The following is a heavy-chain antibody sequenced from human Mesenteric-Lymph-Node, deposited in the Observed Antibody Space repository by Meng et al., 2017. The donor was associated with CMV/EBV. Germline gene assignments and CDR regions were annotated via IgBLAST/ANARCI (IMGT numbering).Heavy chain of an antibody. V-gene: IGHV1-8*03. CDR3: ARDWYSSSRTPRYYYYGMDV. CDR1: GYTFTSYA. CDR2: MNPNSGNT. Sequence: VKVSCKASGYTFTSYAINWVRQATGQGLEWMGWMNPNSGNTGYAQKFQGRVTITRNTSISTAYMELSSLRSEDTAVYYCARDWYSSSRTPRYYYYGMDVWGQGTTVTVSS. D-gene: IGHD6-13*01. J-gene: IGHJ6*02.